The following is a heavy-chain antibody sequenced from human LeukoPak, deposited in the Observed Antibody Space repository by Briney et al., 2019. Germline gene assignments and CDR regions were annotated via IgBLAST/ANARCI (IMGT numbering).Heavy chain of an antibody. CDR2: IKQDGSEK. CDR3: VRGLRFDP. Sequence: GGSLRLSCAASGFTFSSYAMSWVRQAAGKGLEWVANIKQDGSEKYYVDSVKGRFTISRDNAKNSLYLQMNSLKAEDTAVYYCVRGLRFDPWGQGTLVTVSS. V-gene: IGHV3-7*01. D-gene: IGHD3-16*01. CDR1: GFTFSSYA. J-gene: IGHJ5*02.